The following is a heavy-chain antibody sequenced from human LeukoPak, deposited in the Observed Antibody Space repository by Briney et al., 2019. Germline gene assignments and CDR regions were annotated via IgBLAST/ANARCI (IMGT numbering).Heavy chain of an antibody. D-gene: IGHD1-26*01. CDR1: GGSISNHY. V-gene: IGHV4-4*07. CDR3: AHGGNSGSYSEN. CDR2: IYSSGST. J-gene: IGHJ4*02. Sequence: PSETLSLTCPVSGGSISNHYWSWIRQPAGKALEWVGRIYSSGSTDYNPSLKSRVTMSVDTSKSQFSLNLSSVTAADTAVYYCAHGGNSGSYSENWGQGIPVFVSS.